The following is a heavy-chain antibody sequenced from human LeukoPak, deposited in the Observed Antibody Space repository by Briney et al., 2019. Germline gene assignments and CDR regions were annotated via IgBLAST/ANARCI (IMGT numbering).Heavy chain of an antibody. CDR3: AKDSAAVGGPTTD. D-gene: IGHD6-13*01. J-gene: IGHJ4*02. Sequence: GGSLRLSCAASGFTFSSYTMSWVRQAPGKGKEWVSLISGSGGITYYADSVKGRFTISRDNSKNTLYLQMDSLRAEDTAVYYCAKDSAAVGGPTTDWGQGTLVTVSS. V-gene: IGHV3-23*01. CDR1: GFTFSSYT. CDR2: ISGSGGIT.